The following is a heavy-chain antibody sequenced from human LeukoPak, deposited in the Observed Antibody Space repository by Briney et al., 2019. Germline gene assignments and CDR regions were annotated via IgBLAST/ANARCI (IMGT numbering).Heavy chain of an antibody. Sequence: GGSLRLSCAASGFTFSSYWMSWVRQAPGKGLECVANIKQDGSEKYYVDSVKGRFTISRDNAKNSLYLQMNSLRAEDTAVYYCARAGVVVVPAAKRLLYYYYGMDVWGKGTTVTVSS. V-gene: IGHV3-7*03. CDR1: GFTFSSYW. D-gene: IGHD2-2*01. J-gene: IGHJ6*04. CDR3: ARAGVVVVPAAKRLLYYYYGMDV. CDR2: IKQDGSEK.